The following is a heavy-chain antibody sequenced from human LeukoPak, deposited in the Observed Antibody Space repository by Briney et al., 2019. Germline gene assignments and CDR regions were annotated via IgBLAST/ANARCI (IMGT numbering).Heavy chain of an antibody. J-gene: IGHJ6*03. D-gene: IGHD2-2*01. V-gene: IGHV3-23*01. Sequence: GGSLRLSCVASGFTFSSYAMTWVRQAPGKGLEGVSAITGSGGSTYYADSVQGRCTISRDNSKNMLYLQITSPSAEATAVYYCAKGGNVVVVTFMDVWGKGTTITVSS. CDR3: AKGGNVVVVTFMDV. CDR1: GFTFSSYA. CDR2: ITGSGGST.